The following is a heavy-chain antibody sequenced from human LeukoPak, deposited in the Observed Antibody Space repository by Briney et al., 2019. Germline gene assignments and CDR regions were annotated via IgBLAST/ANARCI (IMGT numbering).Heavy chain of an antibody. CDR1: GYSISSGYY. V-gene: IGHV4-38-2*02. CDR3: ARRITMVRGVSYYFDY. J-gene: IGHJ4*02. CDR2: IYHSGST. D-gene: IGHD3-10*01. Sequence: SETLSLTCTVSGYSISSGYYWGWIRQPPGKGLEWIGSIYHSGSTYYNPSLKSRVTISVGTSKNQFSLKLSSVTAADTAVYYCARRITMVRGVSYYFDYWGQGTLVTVSS.